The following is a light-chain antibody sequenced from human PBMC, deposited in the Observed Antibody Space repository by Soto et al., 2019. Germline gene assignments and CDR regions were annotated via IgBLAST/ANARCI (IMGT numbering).Light chain of an antibody. CDR3: ISYAGSNKPA. V-gene: IGLV2-8*01. CDR2: DVN. Sequence: QSALTQPPSASGSPGQSVAISCSGTSSDVGGYNYVSWYQQHPGKAPKLMIYDVNKRPSGVPDRFSGSKSGNTASLTVSWLQAEDEADYYCISYAGSNKPAFGGGTKVTVL. CDR1: SSDVGGYNY. J-gene: IGLJ2*01.